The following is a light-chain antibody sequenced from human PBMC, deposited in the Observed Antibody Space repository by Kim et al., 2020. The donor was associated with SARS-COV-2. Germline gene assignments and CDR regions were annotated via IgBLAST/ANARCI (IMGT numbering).Light chain of an antibody. CDR2: EVN. CDR1: RGDVCVYNA. J-gene: IGLJ3*02. V-gene: IGLV2-8*01. Sequence: GQRHTSSCTGIRGDVCVYNAFSGFEQPPGKAPNLILYEVNERPSEVPDRFSGSKSGNTASLTVSGLQAEDEADYYCSSYAGSNNRVFGGGTQLTVL. CDR3: SSYAGSNNRV.